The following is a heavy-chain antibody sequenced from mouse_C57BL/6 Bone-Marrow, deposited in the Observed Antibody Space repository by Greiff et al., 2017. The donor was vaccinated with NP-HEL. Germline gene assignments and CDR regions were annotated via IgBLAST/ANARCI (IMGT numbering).Heavy chain of an antibody. CDR1: GYTFTSYG. Sequence: VQLKESGAELVRPGSSVKMSCKTSGYTFTSYGINWVKQRPGQGLEWIGYIYIGNGYTEYNEKFKGKATLTSDTSSSTAYMQLSSLTSEDSAIYFCASPHYYGSSYRYSDVWGTGTTVTVSS. CDR3: ASPHYYGSSYRYSDV. V-gene: IGHV1-58*01. J-gene: IGHJ1*03. CDR2: IYIGNGYT. D-gene: IGHD1-1*01.